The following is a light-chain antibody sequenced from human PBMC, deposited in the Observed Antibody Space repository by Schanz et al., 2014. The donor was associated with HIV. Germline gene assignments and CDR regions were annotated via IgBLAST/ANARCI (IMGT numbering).Light chain of an antibody. Sequence: QSALTQPPAASGSPGQSVTISCTEASGDVSVHNYVSWYQQHPGKAPKLIIFDVSERPSAVPDRFSGSKSGNTASLTISGLQAEDEADYYCCSYAGSRIRVFGGGTKLTVL. CDR3: CSYAGSRIRV. CDR1: SGDVSVHNY. CDR2: DVS. J-gene: IGLJ3*02. V-gene: IGLV2-8*01.